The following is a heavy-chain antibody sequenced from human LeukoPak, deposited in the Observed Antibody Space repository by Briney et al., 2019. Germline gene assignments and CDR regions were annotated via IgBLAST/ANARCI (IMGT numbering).Heavy chain of an antibody. CDR1: GFTFSNFG. J-gene: IGHJ4*02. CDR3: ATLDCSKVQDDY. D-gene: IGHD4-11*01. Sequence: GGSLRLSCAASGFTFSNFGMHWVRQAPGKGLEWVAFIPYDGINKYYADSVKGRFTISRDNSKNRLYLQMNSLRADDTAVYYCATLDCSKVQDDYWGQGTLVTVSS. V-gene: IGHV3-30*02. CDR2: IPYDGINK.